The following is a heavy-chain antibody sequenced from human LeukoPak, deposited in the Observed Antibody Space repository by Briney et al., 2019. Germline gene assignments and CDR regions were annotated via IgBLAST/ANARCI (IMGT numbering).Heavy chain of an antibody. CDR3: ARSCITMIVVVPDY. D-gene: IGHD3-22*01. V-gene: IGHV3-30*04. Sequence: PGGSLRPSCAASGFTFSSYAMHWVRQAPGKGLEWVAVISYDGSNKYYAGSVKGRFTISRDNSKNTLYLQMNSLRAEDTAVYYCARSCITMIVVVPDYWGQGTLVTVSS. CDR2: ISYDGSNK. CDR1: GFTFSSYA. J-gene: IGHJ4*02.